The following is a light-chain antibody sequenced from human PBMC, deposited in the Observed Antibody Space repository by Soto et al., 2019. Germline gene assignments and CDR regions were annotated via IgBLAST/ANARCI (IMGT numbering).Light chain of an antibody. J-gene: IGKJ1*01. CDR1: QSVSSSF. CDR2: AAS. V-gene: IGKV3-20*01. Sequence: VSTQSPGTLSLSPGETATLSCRASQSVSSSFLAWYQQRPGQAPRLIIYAASSRATGIPDRFSGSGSGTDFTLTISRLEPEDFAVYFCQQYGRSPTTFGQGTKVDIK. CDR3: QQYGRSPTT.